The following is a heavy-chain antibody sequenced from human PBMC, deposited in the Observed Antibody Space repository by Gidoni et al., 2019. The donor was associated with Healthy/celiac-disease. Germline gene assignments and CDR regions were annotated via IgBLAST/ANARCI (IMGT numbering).Heavy chain of an antibody. Sequence: QVQLQQWGAGLLKPSETLSLTCAVSGGYFSGYYWSWIRQPPGKGLEWIGEINHSGSTNYNPSLKSRVTISVDTSKNQFSLKLSSVTAADTAVYYCARGSRGGSYNYWGQGTLVTVSS. CDR1: GGYFSGYY. CDR3: ARGSRGGSYNY. J-gene: IGHJ4*02. CDR2: INHSGST. V-gene: IGHV4-34*01. D-gene: IGHD1-26*01.